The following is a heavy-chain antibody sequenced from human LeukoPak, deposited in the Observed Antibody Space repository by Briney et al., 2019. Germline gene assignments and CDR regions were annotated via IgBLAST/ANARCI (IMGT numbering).Heavy chain of an antibody. V-gene: IGHV1-8*01. D-gene: IGHD6-6*01. CDR3: ARGEYSSSSAFDY. J-gene: IGHJ4*02. Sequence: GASVKVSCKASGGTFSSYSINWVRQATGQGLEWMGWMNPNSGNTGYAQKFQGRVTMTRNTSISTAYMELSSLRSEDTAVYYCARGEYSSSSAFDYWGQGTLVTVSS. CDR2: MNPNSGNT. CDR1: GGTFSSYS.